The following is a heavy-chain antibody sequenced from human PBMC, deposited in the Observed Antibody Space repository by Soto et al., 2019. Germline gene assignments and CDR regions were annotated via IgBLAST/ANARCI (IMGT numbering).Heavy chain of an antibody. Sequence: QVQLQESDPGLVKPSGTLSLTCDVSGGSISSSNWWTWVRQPPGKGLEWIGEIYHTGTTNFNPSLKSRVTISVDKSKNQFSLKLSSVTAADTAVYYCASREDGGAKLDYWGQGTLVTVSS. J-gene: IGHJ4*02. CDR2: IYHTGTT. D-gene: IGHD1-26*01. V-gene: IGHV4-4*02. CDR3: ASREDGGAKLDY. CDR1: GGSISSSNW.